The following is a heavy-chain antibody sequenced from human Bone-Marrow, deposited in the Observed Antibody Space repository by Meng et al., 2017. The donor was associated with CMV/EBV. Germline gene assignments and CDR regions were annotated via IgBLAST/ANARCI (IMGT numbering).Heavy chain of an antibody. CDR2: ISGSGGST. J-gene: IGHJ6*02. D-gene: IGHD6-6*01. V-gene: IGHV3-23*01. CDR1: GFTFSSYA. CDR3: ARVKHSSSGLDQYYYYGMDV. Sequence: GESLKISCAASGFTFSSYAMSWVRQAPGKGLEWVSAISGSGGSTYYADSVKGRFTISRDNSKNTLYLQMNSLRAEDTAVYYCARVKHSSSGLDQYYYYGMDVWGQGTTVTVSS.